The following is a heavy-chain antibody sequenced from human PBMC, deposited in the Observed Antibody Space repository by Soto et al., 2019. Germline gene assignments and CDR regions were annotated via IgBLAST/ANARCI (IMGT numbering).Heavy chain of an antibody. D-gene: IGHD3-10*01. CDR1: GGSFSGYY. V-gene: IGHV4-34*01. CDR3: ARDEKYGSGSYYTPDYYGMDV. Sequence: PSETLSLTCAVYGGSFSGYYWSWIRQPPGKGLEWIGEINHSGSTNYNPSLKSRVTISVDTSKNQFSLKLSSVTAADTAVYYCARDEKYGSGSYYTPDYYGMDVWGQGTTVTVSS. J-gene: IGHJ6*02. CDR2: INHSGST.